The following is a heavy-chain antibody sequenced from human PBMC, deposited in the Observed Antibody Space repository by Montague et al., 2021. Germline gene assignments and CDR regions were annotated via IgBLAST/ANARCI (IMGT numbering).Heavy chain of an antibody. J-gene: IGHJ4*01. CDR1: GGSVNGYD. Sequence: SETLPLTCSVSGGSVNGYDWGWIRQPPGKGLEWIGYMRSSGSPNYNPSFKSRLAISIDRSRNQFSLELSFVTAADTAIYFCGRDYWGSIDYWGHGILVTVSS. D-gene: IGHD7-27*01. CDR3: GRDYWGSIDY. V-gene: IGHV4-59*02. CDR2: MRSSGSP.